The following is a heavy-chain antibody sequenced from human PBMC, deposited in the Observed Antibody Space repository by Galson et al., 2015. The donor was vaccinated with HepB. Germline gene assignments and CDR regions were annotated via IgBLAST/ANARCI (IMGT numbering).Heavy chain of an antibody. Sequence: SLRLSCAASGVTFSSFGMHWVRQAPGKGLEWVAGTWSDGSKKFYADSVQGRFTISRDNSKNRLYLQMNSLRAEDTAVYYCTRDGNGNRPESYFDYWGQGTLVTVSS. J-gene: IGHJ4*02. CDR1: GVTFSSFG. CDR2: TWSDGSKK. V-gene: IGHV3-33*01. D-gene: IGHD1-1*01. CDR3: TRDGNGNRPESYFDY.